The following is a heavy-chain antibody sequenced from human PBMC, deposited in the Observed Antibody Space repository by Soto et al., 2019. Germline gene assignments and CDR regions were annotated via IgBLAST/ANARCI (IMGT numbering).Heavy chain of an antibody. CDR2: IYPGDSET. V-gene: IGHV5-51*01. D-gene: IGHD3-10*01. Sequence: GESLKISCNGSAYTFTNYYIGWVRQMAGKGLEWMGIIYPGDSETTYSPSFQGQVTFSVDKSLNTAYLQWSSLKASDTAIYYCPTTRHYHGAAFDSWGHGTLVTVSS. J-gene: IGHJ4*01. CDR3: PTTRHYHGAAFDS. CDR1: AYTFTNYY.